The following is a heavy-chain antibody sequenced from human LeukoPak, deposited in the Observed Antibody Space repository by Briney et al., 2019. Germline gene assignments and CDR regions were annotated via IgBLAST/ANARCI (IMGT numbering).Heavy chain of an antibody. CDR2: IDPSDSYS. J-gene: IGHJ2*01. CDR3: ARLYYYDSSGYYSPYWYFDL. Sequence: PGESLRLSCKGSGYSFTSYWISWVRQMPGKGLEWMGRIDPSDSYSNYSPSFQGHVTISVDKSISTAYLHWSSLKASDTAMYYCARLYYYDSSGYYSPYWYFDLWGRGTLVTVSS. V-gene: IGHV5-10-1*01. CDR1: GYSFTSYW. D-gene: IGHD3-22*01.